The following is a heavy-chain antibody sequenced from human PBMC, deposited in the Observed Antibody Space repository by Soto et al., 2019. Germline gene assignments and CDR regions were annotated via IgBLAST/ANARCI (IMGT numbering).Heavy chain of an antibody. Sequence: QVQLVQSGAEVKKPGASVKVSCKTFGYSFTVYGISWVRQAPGQGLEWMGGMSTYTGDTNYARKFRGRVTMTTDISTSTASMELRSLTSDDTAVYYCARDPGGATGFDPWCQGTPVIVST. D-gene: IGHD1-1*01. CDR1: GYSFTVYG. V-gene: IGHV1-18*01. CDR3: ARDPGGATGFDP. J-gene: IGHJ5*02. CDR2: MSTYTGDT.